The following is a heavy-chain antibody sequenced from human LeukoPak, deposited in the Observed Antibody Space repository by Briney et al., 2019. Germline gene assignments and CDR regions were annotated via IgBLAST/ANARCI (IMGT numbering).Heavy chain of an antibody. Sequence: SETLSLTCTVSGGSTSSDYWSWIRQSPGKGLEWVGYVYNSGDTGKNPSLKSRVTILLDTSKNQCSLKLTSVSAADTAVYYCARLKLGAYFDLWGHGTLVTVSS. V-gene: IGHV4-59*08. CDR3: ARLKLGAYFDL. CDR2: VYNSGDT. CDR1: GGSTSSDY. D-gene: IGHD3-16*01. J-gene: IGHJ2*01.